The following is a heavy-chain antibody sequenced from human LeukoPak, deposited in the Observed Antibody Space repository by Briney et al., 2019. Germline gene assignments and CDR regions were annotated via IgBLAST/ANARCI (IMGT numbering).Heavy chain of an antibody. D-gene: IGHD3-10*01. J-gene: IGHJ4*02. CDR3: AREGVWFGELYFDY. CDR2: IYYSGSI. V-gene: IGHV4-59*01. Sequence: SETLSLTCTVSGGSISSYYWSWIRQPPGKGLEWIGYIYYSGSINYNPSLKSRVTISVDTSKNQFSLKLSSVTAADTAVYYCAREGVWFGELYFDYWGQGTLVTVSS. CDR1: GGSISSYY.